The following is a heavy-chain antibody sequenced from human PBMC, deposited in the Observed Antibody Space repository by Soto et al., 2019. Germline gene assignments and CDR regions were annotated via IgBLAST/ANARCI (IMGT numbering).Heavy chain of an antibody. CDR3: ARGIRGHYGSDV. CDR2: VKSDGST. CDR1: GFIFSSYW. Sequence: EVQLVESGGDLVQPGGSLRLSCAASGFIFSSYWMHWVLQAPGKGLVWVSRVKSDGSTYYADSVKGRFTISRDNAKNTLYLQMNSLTVEDTAVYYCARGIRGHYGSDVWGQGTMVTVSS. J-gene: IGHJ3*01. D-gene: IGHD5-12*01. V-gene: IGHV3-74*01.